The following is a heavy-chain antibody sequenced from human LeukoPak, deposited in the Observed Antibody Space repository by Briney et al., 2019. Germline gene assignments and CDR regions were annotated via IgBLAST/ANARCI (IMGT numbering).Heavy chain of an antibody. V-gene: IGHV3-21*01. J-gene: IGHJ4*02. CDR1: GFTFSSYS. Sequence: GGSLRPSCGVSGFTFSSYSMNWVRQAPGKGLEWVSSISSSSSYIYYADSVKGRFTISRDNAKNSLYLQMNSLRAEDTAVYYCARDLHYYGDYVGWGQGTLVTISS. CDR3: ARDLHYYGDYVG. D-gene: IGHD4-17*01. CDR2: ISSSSSYI.